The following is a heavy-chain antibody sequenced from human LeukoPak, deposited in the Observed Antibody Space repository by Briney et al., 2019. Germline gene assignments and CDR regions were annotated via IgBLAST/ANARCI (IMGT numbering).Heavy chain of an antibody. CDR1: GFTFSRYA. D-gene: IGHD3-22*01. Sequence: GGSLRLSCTASGFTFSRYAMHWVRKAPAKGLEWVAVISYDGSNKYYADSVKGRFTISRDSSKNTLYLQMNSLRAEDTAVYYCASHYDTSGYHYFDFRGQGTLVTVSS. CDR3: ASHYDTSGYHYFDF. V-gene: IGHV3-30-3*01. CDR2: ISYDGSNK. J-gene: IGHJ4*02.